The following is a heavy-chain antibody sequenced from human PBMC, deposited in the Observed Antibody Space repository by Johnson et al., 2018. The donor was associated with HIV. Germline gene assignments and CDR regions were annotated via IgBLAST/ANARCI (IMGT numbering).Heavy chain of an antibody. J-gene: IGHJ3*02. V-gene: IGHV3-66*01. D-gene: IGHD6-6*01. CDR3: ASLSSSGAFDI. CDR1: GFTVSSNY. CDR2: IYSGGST. Sequence: VQLVESGGGLVQPGGSLRLSCAASGFTVSSNYMSWVRQAPGKGLEWVSVIYSGGSTYYADSVKGRFTISRDNSKNTLYLQMNSLRAEYTAVYYCASLSSSGAFDIWVQGTMVTVSS.